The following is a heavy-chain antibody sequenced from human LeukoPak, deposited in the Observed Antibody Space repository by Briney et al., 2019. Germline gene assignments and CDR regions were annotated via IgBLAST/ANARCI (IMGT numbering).Heavy chain of an antibody. CDR1: GFTFSSYS. CDR3: GRRSLGLPLNFDY. D-gene: IGHD3-16*01. V-gene: IGHV3-48*04. Sequence: GGSLRLSCAASGFTFSSYSMNWVRQAPGKGLEWVSYISSSSSTIYYADSVKGRFTISRDNAKNSLYLQMNSLRAEDTAVYYCGRRSLGLPLNFDYWGQGTLVTVSS. CDR2: ISSSSSTI. J-gene: IGHJ4*02.